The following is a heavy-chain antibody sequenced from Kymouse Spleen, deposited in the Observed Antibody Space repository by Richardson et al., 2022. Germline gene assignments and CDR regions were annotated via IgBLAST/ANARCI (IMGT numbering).Heavy chain of an antibody. D-gene: IGHD6-19*01. CDR2: TYYRSKWYN. J-gene: IGHJ6*02. Sequence: QVQLQQSGPGLVKPSQTLSLTCAISGDSVSSNSAAWNWIRQSPSRGLEWLGRTYYRSKWYNDYAVSVKSRITINPDTSKNQFSLQLNSVTPEDTAVYYCARGKAVAGTPYYYYYGMDVWGQGTTVTVSS. V-gene: IGHV6-1*01. CDR1: GDSVSSNSAA. CDR3: ARGKAVAGTPYYYYYGMDV.